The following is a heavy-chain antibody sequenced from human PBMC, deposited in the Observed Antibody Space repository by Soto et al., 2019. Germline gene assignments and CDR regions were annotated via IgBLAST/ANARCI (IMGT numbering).Heavy chain of an antibody. CDR3: AGEAVYSSNDVCR. J-gene: IGHJ4*02. CDR2: IYYSGST. D-gene: IGHD2-8*01. Sequence: QVQLQESGPGLVKASQTLSLTCTVSGGSISSGDYYWNWIRQPPGKGLEWIGYIYYSGSTYYNPSLQSRISKSVVTFKSHYSLKLSSVTAADSAMFYCAGEAVYSSNDVCRWGEGTLVTVSS. CDR1: GGSISSGDYY. V-gene: IGHV4-30-4*01.